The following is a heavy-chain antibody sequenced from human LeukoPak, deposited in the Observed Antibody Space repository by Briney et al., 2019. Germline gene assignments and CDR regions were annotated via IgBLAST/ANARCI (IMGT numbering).Heavy chain of an antibody. D-gene: IGHD6-13*01. J-gene: IGHJ4*02. CDR1: GGIFSSYA. CDR2: INPKSGAA. V-gene: IGHV1-2*02. Sequence: ASVKVSCKASGGIFSSYAISWVRQAPGQGLEWLGWINPKSGAADYAQQFRGRVTMTRDTSINTDYMEMKRVTSDDTAVYYCARGAEAETSPLDFWGQGTLVIVS. CDR3: ARGAEAETSPLDF.